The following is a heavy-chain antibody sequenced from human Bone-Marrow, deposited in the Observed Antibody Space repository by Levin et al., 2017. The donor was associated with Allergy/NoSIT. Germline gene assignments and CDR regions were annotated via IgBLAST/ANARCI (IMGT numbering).Heavy chain of an antibody. D-gene: IGHD5-12*01. CDR2: IWYSGSRQ. V-gene: IGHV3-33*01. CDR1: GFTFTSYG. J-gene: IGHJ6*02. CDR3: ARDIGYEATFYGLDV. Sequence: AGGSLRLSCAASGFTFTSYGMHWVRQAPSKGLEWVAVIWYSGSRQYYGESVKGRFTISRDSSKNTLFLQMNNLTVEDTAVYFCARDIGYEATFYGLDVWGQGTTVTVSS.